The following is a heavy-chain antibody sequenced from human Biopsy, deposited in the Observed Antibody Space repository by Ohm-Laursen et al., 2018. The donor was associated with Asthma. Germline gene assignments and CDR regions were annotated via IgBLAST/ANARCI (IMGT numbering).Heavy chain of an antibody. V-gene: IGHV1-69*01. Sequence: SSVKVSCKSLGGTFNTYVIGWVRQAPGQGLEWMGGINSVFGTTTYPQKFQDRVTITADDSTSTVYMELSSLRSEDTAVYYCARKAGSCISRTCYSLDFWGQGTLVTVSA. D-gene: IGHD2-2*01. CDR2: INSVFGTT. CDR1: GGTFNTYV. CDR3: ARKAGSCISRTCYSLDF. J-gene: IGHJ4*02.